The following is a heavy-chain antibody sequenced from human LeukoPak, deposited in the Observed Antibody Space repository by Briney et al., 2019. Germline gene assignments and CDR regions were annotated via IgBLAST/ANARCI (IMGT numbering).Heavy chain of an antibody. CDR3: ASLDSSGYYGY. V-gene: IGHV4-4*07. CDR2: IYTTGST. J-gene: IGHJ4*02. D-gene: IGHD3-22*01. Sequence: LETLSLTCTVSGGSISSDYWSWIRQPAGKGLEWIGRIYTTGSTNYSPSLKSRVTMSVDTSKNQFSLKLSSVTAADTAVYYCASLDSSGYYGYWGQGTLVTVSS. CDR1: GGSISSDY.